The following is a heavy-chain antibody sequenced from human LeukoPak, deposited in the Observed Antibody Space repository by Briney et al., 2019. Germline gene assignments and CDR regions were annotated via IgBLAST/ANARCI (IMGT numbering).Heavy chain of an antibody. Sequence: GASVKVSCKASGYIFTSYYMHWVRQAPGQGLEWMGIINPSGGSTSYAQKFQGRVTMTRDTSTSAVYMELSSLRSEDTAVYYRARDNEMATTDWGQGTLVTVSS. J-gene: IGHJ4*02. CDR3: ARDNEMATTD. D-gene: IGHD5-24*01. V-gene: IGHV1-46*03. CDR2: INPSGGST. CDR1: GYIFTSYY.